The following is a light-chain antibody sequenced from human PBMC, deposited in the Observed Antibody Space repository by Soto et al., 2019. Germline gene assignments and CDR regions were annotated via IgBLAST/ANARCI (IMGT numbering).Light chain of an antibody. CDR1: QSISAW. Sequence: IQMTQSPSTLSASVGDRVTITCGASQSISAWLAWYQQKPGKAPRLLIYKASTLEIGVPSRFSGSGSGTEFTLTISSLQPDDVAIYYCQQYNDYSWTFGQGTKVDI. CDR3: QQYNDYSWT. CDR2: KAS. J-gene: IGKJ1*01. V-gene: IGKV1-5*03.